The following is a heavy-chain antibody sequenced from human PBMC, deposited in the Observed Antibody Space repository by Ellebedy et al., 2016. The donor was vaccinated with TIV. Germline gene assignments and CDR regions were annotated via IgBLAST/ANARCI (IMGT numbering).Heavy chain of an antibody. CDR2: ISSDGGRK. D-gene: IGHD2-2*01. CDR1: GFTFKSYD. V-gene: IGHV3-30*18. CDR3: AKEKRYCSSANCPLGY. Sequence: GESLKISXAASGFTFKSYDMHWVRQVPGKGLEWVAVISSDGGRKHYADSVKGRFTISRDNSKNTLFLQTNSLRPEDAAVFYCAKEKRYCSSANCPLGYWGQGNLVTVSS. J-gene: IGHJ4*02.